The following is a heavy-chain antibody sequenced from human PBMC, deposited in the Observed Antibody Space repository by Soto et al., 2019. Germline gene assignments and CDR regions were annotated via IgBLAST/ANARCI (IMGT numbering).Heavy chain of an antibody. D-gene: IGHD5-18*01. CDR3: EKGVYSYGTRYLES. V-gene: IGHV3-30*18. CDR2: IAFDGSDE. Sequence: QVQLVESGGGVVQPGRSLRLSCVVSGFTFSSFGMHWVRQAPGKGLEWVAVIAFDGSDEYYGDSVKGRFSNFRDNSKSMLYLIMKSLKPEDGAVYYCEKGVYSYGTRYLESWGQGTLVTVSS. J-gene: IGHJ4*01. CDR1: GFTFSSFG.